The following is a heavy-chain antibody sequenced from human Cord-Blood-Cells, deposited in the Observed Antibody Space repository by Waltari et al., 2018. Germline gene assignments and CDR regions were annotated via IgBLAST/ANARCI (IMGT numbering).Heavy chain of an antibody. D-gene: IGHD6-6*01. V-gene: IGHV4-39*01. CDR1: GGSISSSSYY. CDR2: IYYSGST. J-gene: IGHJ4*02. Sequence: QLQLQESGPGLVKPSETLSLTCTVSGGSISSSSYYWGWIRQPPGNGLEWIGSIYYSGSTYDNPSLKSRVTISVDTSKNQFSLKLSSMTAADTAVYYCARRGAAHPFDYWGQGTLVTVSS. CDR3: ARRGAAHPFDY.